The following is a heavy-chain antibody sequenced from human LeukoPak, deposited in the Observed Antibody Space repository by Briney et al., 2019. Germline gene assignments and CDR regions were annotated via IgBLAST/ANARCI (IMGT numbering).Heavy chain of an antibody. CDR1: GFTFSSYG. J-gene: IGHJ4*02. D-gene: IGHD2-15*01. Sequence: GGSLRLSCAASGFTFSSYGMSWVRQAPGKGLEWVSAISGNGGSTYYVDSVKGRFTISRDNAKNTLYLQMNSLRAEDTAVYYCARAVWGYDFDHWGQGTLVTVSS. CDR2: ISGNGGST. V-gene: IGHV3-23*01. CDR3: ARAVWGYDFDH.